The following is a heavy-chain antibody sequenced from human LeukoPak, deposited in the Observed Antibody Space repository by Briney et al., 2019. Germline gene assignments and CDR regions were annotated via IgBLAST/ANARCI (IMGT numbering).Heavy chain of an antibody. D-gene: IGHD2-2*01. CDR1: GYTFTSYY. J-gene: IGHJ4*02. CDR2: INPSGGST. Sequence: EASVKVSCKASGYTFTSYYMHWVRQAPGQGLEWMGIINPSGGSTSYAQKFQGRVTMTRDMSTSTVYMELSSMRSADTAVYYCARDWDGGIVVVPAAGVLDYWGQGTLVTVSS. V-gene: IGHV1-46*01. CDR3: ARDWDGGIVVVPAAGVLDY.